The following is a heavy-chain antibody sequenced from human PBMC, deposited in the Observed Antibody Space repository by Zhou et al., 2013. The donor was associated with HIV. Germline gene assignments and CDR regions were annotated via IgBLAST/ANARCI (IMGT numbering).Heavy chain of an antibody. CDR3: ARQSRMTSVTTYGKNFFDN. CDR1: GYPFSGYG. D-gene: IGHD4-17*01. J-gene: IGHJ4*02. Sequence: QPQLEQSGGEVKKPGASVKVSCRASGYPFSGYGISWLRQAPGQGPEWMGWITTYRGDPNARKTNYAKKFQGRVTMTTDTSTSTSYLEMRGLRSDDTAVYYCARQSRMTSVTTYGKNFFDNWGQGTLVTVSA. CDR2: ITTYRGDPNARKT. V-gene: IGHV1-18*01.